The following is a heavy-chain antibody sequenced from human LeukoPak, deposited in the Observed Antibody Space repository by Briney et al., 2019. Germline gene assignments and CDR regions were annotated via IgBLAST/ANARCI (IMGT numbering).Heavy chain of an antibody. Sequence: SQTLSLTCTVSGGSISSGSYYWTWIRQPAGKGLEWIGRRSTNYNPSLKSRVTISVDTSKNQFSLKLSSVTAADTAVYYCARDVGRYTYGYRPTEVYWYFDLWGRGTLVTVSS. J-gene: IGHJ2*01. CDR2: RST. CDR3: ARDVGRYTYGYRPTEVYWYFDL. D-gene: IGHD5-18*01. CDR1: GGSISSGSYY. V-gene: IGHV4-61*02.